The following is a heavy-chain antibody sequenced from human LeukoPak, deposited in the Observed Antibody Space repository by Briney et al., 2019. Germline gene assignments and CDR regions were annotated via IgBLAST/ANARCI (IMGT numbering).Heavy chain of an antibody. CDR2: INPSGGST. CDR1: GYTFTSYY. J-gene: IGHJ5*02. V-gene: IGHV1-46*01. CDR3: ARVGDRFLEWLPQGGWFDP. Sequence: ASVKVSRKTSGYTFTSYYIYWVRQAPGQGLEWMGIINPSGGSTSYAQKFQGRVTMTRGTSTSTVYMELSSLRSEDTAVYYCARVGDRFLEWLPQGGWFDPWGQGTLVTVSS. D-gene: IGHD3-3*01.